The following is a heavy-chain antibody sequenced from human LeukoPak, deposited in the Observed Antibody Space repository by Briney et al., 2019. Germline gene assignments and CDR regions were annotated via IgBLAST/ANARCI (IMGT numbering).Heavy chain of an antibody. V-gene: IGHV4-39*01. Sequence: SETLSLTCTVSGGSLRSSSYYWGWIRQPPGKGLEWIGSIYYSGSTYYNPSLKSRVTISVDTSKNQYSLKLSSVTAADTAVYYCARFSYGFSLDYWGQGTLVTVSS. J-gene: IGHJ4*02. CDR2: IYYSGST. CDR1: GGSLRSSSYY. CDR3: ARFSYGFSLDY. D-gene: IGHD5-18*01.